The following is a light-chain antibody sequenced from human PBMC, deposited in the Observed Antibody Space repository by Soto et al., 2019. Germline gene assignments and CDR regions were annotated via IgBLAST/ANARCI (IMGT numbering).Light chain of an antibody. J-gene: IGLJ3*02. Sequence: NFMLTQPHSVSESPGKTVTISCTRSSGSIASNYVQWYQQRPGSAPTTVIYEDNQRPSGVPDRFSGSIDSSSNSASLTISGLKTEDEADYSCQSYESSNRVFGGGTKLTVL. CDR3: QSYESSNRV. CDR1: SGSIASNY. V-gene: IGLV6-57*03. CDR2: EDN.